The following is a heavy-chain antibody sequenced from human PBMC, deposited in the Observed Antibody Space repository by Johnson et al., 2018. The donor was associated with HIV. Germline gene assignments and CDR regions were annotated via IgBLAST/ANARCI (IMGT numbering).Heavy chain of an antibody. J-gene: IGHJ3*02. V-gene: IGHV3-66*03. Sequence: VQLVESGGGLIQPGGSLRLSCAASGFTVSSNYMSWVRQAPGKGLEWVSVIYSGGSTYYADSVKGRFTLSRDSSKNTLYLQMNSLRAEDTAVYYCASGAAAAPDAFDIWGQGTMVTVSS. CDR3: ASGAAAAPDAFDI. CDR2: IYSGGST. CDR1: GFTVSSNY. D-gene: IGHD6-13*01.